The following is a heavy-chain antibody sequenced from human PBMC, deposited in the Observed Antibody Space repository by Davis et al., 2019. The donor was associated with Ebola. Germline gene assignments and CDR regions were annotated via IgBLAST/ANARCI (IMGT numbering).Heavy chain of an antibody. V-gene: IGHV3-7*01. CDR1: GFTFSSYW. D-gene: IGHD1-26*01. CDR2: IKQDGSEK. J-gene: IGHJ4*02. Sequence: GESLKISCAASGFTFSSYWMSWVRQAPGKGLEWVANIKQDGSEKYYVDSVKGRFTISRDNAKNSLYLQMNSLRAEDTAVYYCARDHRLRAFDYWGQGTLVTVSS. CDR3: ARDHRLRAFDY.